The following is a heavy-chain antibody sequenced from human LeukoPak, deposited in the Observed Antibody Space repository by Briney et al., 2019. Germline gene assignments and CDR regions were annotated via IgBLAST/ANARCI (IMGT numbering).Heavy chain of an antibody. CDR2: FDREDGGT. V-gene: IGHV1-24*01. J-gene: IGHJ3*02. D-gene: IGHD3-3*01. CDR1: GYSGIELD. Sequence: ASVKVSCKVSGYSGIELDMHWVRQAPGKGLEWMGGFDREDGGTIYARKFQGRVTMTEDTSTDTAYMEQSSLTSEDTAVYYCATHTISGVVTYAFHMWGRGTLVTVSS. CDR3: ATHTISGVVTYAFHM.